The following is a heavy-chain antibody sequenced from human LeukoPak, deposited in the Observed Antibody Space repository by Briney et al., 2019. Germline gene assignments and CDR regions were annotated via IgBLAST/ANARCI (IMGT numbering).Heavy chain of an antibody. J-gene: IGHJ4*02. V-gene: IGHV3-72*01. CDR3: ARAGYGGNSGFVDY. Sequence: GGSLRLSCATSGFTFSSSAMSWVRQAPGKGLEWVGRTRNKANSYTTEYAASVKGRFTISRDDSKNSLYLQMNSLKTEDTAVYYCARAGYGGNSGFVDYWGQGTLVTVSS. CDR1: GFTFSSSA. D-gene: IGHD4-23*01. CDR2: TRNKANSYTT.